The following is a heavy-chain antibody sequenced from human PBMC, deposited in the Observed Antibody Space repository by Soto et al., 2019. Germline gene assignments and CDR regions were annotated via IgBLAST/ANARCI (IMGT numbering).Heavy chain of an antibody. D-gene: IGHD3-16*01. J-gene: IGHJ4*02. Sequence: QVQLVQSGAEVKKPGSSVKVSCKASGGTFSSYAISWVRQAPGQGLEWMGGIIPIFGTANYAQKFQGRATITADEATSTAYVELSSLRSEDTAVYYWAREVLGTDGGTWGQGTLVTVSS. CDR2: IIPIFGTA. CDR3: AREVLGTDGGT. CDR1: GGTFSSYA. V-gene: IGHV1-69*01.